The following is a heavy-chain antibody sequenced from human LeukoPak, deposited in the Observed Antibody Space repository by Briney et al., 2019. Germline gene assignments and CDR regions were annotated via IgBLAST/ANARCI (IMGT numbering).Heavy chain of an antibody. CDR1: GFTFSSYA. Sequence: PGGSLRLSCAASGFTFSSYAMSWVRQAPGKGLEWVSAISGSGGSTYYADSVKGRFTISRDNSKNTLYLQMNSLRAEDTAVYYCAMYDSSGYYYGGFDYWGQGTLVTVSS. V-gene: IGHV3-23*01. CDR2: ISGSGGST. J-gene: IGHJ4*02. CDR3: AMYDSSGYYYGGFDY. D-gene: IGHD3-22*01.